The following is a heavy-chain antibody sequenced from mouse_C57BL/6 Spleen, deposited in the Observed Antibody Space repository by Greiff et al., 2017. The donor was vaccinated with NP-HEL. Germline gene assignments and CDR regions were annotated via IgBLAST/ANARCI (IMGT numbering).Heavy chain of an antibody. J-gene: IGHJ3*01. CDR3: ARVDYDDGGFAY. Sequence: QVHVKQSGAELVKPGASVKLSCKASGYTFTSYWMHWVKQRPGQGLEWIGMIHPNSGSTNYNEKFKSKATLTVDKSSSTAYMQLSSLTSEDSAVYYCARVDYDDGGFAYWGQGTLVTVSA. CDR2: IHPNSGST. V-gene: IGHV1-64*01. CDR1: GYTFTSYW. D-gene: IGHD2-4*01.